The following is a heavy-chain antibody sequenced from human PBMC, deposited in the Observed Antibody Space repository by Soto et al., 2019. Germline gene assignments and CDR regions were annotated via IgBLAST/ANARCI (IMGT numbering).Heavy chain of an antibody. D-gene: IGHD3-3*01. CDR2: INPSSGGT. CDR3: ARDGSPYYDFWSGYYTGMVVDY. V-gene: IGHV1-2*02. J-gene: IGHJ4*02. CDR1: GYTFTGYY. Sequence: GASVKVSCKASGYTFTGYYMHWVRQAPGPGLEWMGWINPSSGGTNYAQKFQGRVTMTRDTSISTAYMELSRLRSDDTAVYYCARDGSPYYDFWSGYYTGMVVDYWGQGTLVTVSS.